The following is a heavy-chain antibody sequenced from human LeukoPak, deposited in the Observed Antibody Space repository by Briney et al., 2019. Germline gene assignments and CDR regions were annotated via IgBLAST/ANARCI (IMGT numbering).Heavy chain of an antibody. V-gene: IGHV1-69*05. CDR3: ARGPDYGDYGVMDY. J-gene: IGHJ4*02. CDR1: GGTFSSYA. CDR2: IIPIFGTA. Sequence: SVKVSCKASGGTFSSYAISWVRQAPGQGLEWMGGIIPIFGTANYAQKLQGRVTLTTDTSTSTAYMELTNLRSDDTAVYYCARGPDYGDYGVMDYWGQGTLVTVSS. D-gene: IGHD4-17*01.